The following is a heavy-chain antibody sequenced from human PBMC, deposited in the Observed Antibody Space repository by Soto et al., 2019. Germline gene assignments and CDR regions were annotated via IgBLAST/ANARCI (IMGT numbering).Heavy chain of an antibody. D-gene: IGHD6-19*01. CDR2: ISGSGGST. J-gene: IGHJ4*02. CDR1: GFTFSSYA. CDR3: AKDHRGGSSGWYRYY. V-gene: IGHV3-23*01. Sequence: EVQLLESGGGLVQPGGSLRLSCAASGFTFSSYAMSWVRHAPGKWLEWVSAISGSGGSTYYADYVKGRFTISRDNSKNPLYLQMNSLRAEDTAVYYCAKDHRGGSSGWYRYYWGQGTLVTVSS.